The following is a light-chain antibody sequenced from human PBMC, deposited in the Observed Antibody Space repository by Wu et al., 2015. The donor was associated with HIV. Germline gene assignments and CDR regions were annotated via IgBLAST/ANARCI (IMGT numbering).Light chain of an antibody. CDR3: HQYNNWPQT. J-gene: IGKJ1*01. CDR1: QTVKNN. CDR2: DAS. V-gene: IGKV3-15*01. Sequence: EIVMTQSPVTLSVSPGESATLSCRASQTVKNNLAWSQQRPGQAPRLLIYDASTRATGIPTRFGGRGSGTEFTLTISSMQSEDFAVYYCHQYNNWPQTFGQGTKVEI.